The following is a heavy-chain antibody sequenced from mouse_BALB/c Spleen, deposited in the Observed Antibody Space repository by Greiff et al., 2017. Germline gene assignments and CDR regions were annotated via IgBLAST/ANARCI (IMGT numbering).Heavy chain of an antibody. CDR3: ARRGNYPYWYFDV. D-gene: IGHD2-1*01. CDR1: GFAFSSYD. Sequence: EVKLVESGGGLVKPGGSLKLSCAASGFAFSSYDMSWVRQTPEKRLEWVAYISSGGGSTYYPDTVKGRFTISRDNAKNTLYLQMSSLKSEDTAMYYCARRGNYPYWYFDVWGAGTTVTVSS. V-gene: IGHV5-12-1*01. CDR2: ISSGGGST. J-gene: IGHJ1*01.